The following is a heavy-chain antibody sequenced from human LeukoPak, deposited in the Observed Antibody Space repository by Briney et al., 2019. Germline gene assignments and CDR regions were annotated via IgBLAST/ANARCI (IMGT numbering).Heavy chain of an antibody. V-gene: IGHV4-39*01. D-gene: IGHD3-10*01. CDR1: GDSISSTSYY. CDR3: ASRVYGLGSFNY. Sequence: SETLSLTCTVSGDSISSTSYYWDWIRQPPGKGLEWIGSIYNSGTTYYDPSLKSRVTISVDTSKNQFSLKVSSVTAADTAVYYCASRVYGLGSFNYWGQGTLVTVSS. CDR2: IYNSGTT. J-gene: IGHJ4*01.